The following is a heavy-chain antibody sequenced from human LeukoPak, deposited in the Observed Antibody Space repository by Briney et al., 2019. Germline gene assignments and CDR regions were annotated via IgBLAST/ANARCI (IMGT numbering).Heavy chain of an antibody. J-gene: IGHJ4*01. CDR1: GYTFTGYY. Sequence: ASVKVSCKASGYTFTGYYMHWVRQAPGQGLEWMGWINPNSGGTNYAQKFQGRVTMTRDTSISTAYMELSRLRSDDTAVYYCARAYSSMITDFDYWGQEPWSPSPQ. V-gene: IGHV1-2*02. CDR2: INPNSGGT. CDR3: ARAYSSMITDFDY. D-gene: IGHD3-16*01.